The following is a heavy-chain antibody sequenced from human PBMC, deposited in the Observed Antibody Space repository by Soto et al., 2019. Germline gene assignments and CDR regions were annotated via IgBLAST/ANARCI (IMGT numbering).Heavy chain of an antibody. Sequence: GGSLRLSCVASGFTFSNFAIHWVRQAPGKGLEWVAVISYDGSEKYYADSVKGRFTIARDNSQNTLYLKMSSLRAEDTALYYCAKATYGVVGVYFLDYWGQGALVTVSS. V-gene: IGHV3-30*18. CDR1: GFTFSNFA. CDR2: ISYDGSEK. J-gene: IGHJ4*02. D-gene: IGHD4-17*01. CDR3: AKATYGVVGVYFLDY.